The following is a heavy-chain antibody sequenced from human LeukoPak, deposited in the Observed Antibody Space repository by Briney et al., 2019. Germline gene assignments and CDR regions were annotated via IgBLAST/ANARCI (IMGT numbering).Heavy chain of an antibody. CDR1: EFNFGNYW. CDR2: IKQDGSDR. V-gene: IGHV3-7*03. Sequence: GGSLRLSCVVSEFNFGNYWMSWVRQTPGKGLEWVANIKQDGSDRYYVDSVKGRFIISRDNAKNSLYLQMNSLRDEDTAVYYCARDSAAHGGYWGQGTPVIVSP. CDR3: ARDSAAHGGY. D-gene: IGHD6-25*01. J-gene: IGHJ4*02.